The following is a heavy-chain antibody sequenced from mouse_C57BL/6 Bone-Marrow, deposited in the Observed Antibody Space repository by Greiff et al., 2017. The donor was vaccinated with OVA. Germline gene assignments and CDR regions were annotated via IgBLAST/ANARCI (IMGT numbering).Heavy chain of an antibody. CDR1: GYTFTGYW. J-gene: IGHJ4*01. CDR3: AREWLLYHLYAMDY. Sequence: QVQLQQSGAELMKPGASVKLSCKATGYTFTGYWIEWVKQRPGHGLEWIGEILPGSGSTNYHEKFKGKATFTADTSSNTAYLQLSSLTTEDSAIYDGAREWLLYHLYAMDYWGQGTSVTVSS. V-gene: IGHV1-9*01. D-gene: IGHD2-12*01. CDR2: ILPGSGST.